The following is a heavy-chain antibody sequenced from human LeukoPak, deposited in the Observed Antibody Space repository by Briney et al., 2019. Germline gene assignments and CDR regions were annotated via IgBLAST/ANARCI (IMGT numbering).Heavy chain of an antibody. V-gene: IGHV1-24*01. D-gene: IGHD4-17*01. CDR1: GYTLTELS. Sequence: GASVKVSCKVSGYTLTELSMHWVRQAPGKGLERMGGFDPEDGETIYAQKFQGRVTMTEDTSTDTAYMELSSLRSEDTAVYYCATAPTTVTPYFDYWGQGTLVTVSS. CDR3: ATAPTTVTPYFDY. CDR2: FDPEDGET. J-gene: IGHJ4*02.